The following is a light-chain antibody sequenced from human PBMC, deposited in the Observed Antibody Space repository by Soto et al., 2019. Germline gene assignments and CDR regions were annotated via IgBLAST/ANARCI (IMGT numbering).Light chain of an antibody. CDR3: QQRSNWPPIT. CDR2: DAS. CDR1: QSVASSS. Sequence: EVVLTQSPGTLSLSPGQRATLSCRSSQSVASSSLAWYQQRPGQAPRLLIHDASHRAAGIPARFSGSGFGTDFTLTISSLEPEDAAVYYCQQRSNWPPITFGQGTRLEIK. V-gene: IGKV3-11*01. J-gene: IGKJ5*01.